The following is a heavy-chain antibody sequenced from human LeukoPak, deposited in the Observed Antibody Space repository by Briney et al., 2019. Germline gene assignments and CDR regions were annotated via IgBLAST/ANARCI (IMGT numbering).Heavy chain of an antibody. CDR2: ISPGGDIT. Sequence: GGSLRLSCVASGFTFSRHGLNWVRQAPGKGLEWVSGISPGGDITYYADSVKGRFTISRDNSKNTLYLQMNSLRAEDAAVYFCAKAPVTSCRGAYCYPFDSWGQGTLVTVSS. D-gene: IGHD2-21*01. CDR3: AKAPVTSCRGAYCYPFDS. J-gene: IGHJ4*02. CDR1: GFTFSRHG. V-gene: IGHV3-23*01.